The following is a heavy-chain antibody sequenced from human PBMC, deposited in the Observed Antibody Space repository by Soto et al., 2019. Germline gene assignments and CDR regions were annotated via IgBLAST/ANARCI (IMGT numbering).Heavy chain of an antibody. CDR2: IKQDATEI. Sequence: GGTLRLSCVAYGVSRSSYWISCVRQAPGKGLEWVANIKQDATEIHYVESVKGRFTIFRDNAKKSLYLQMNSLRAEDTAVYFFVCYSGSYF. V-gene: IGHV3-7*01. CDR3: VCYSGSYF. D-gene: IGHD1-26*01. CDR1: GVSRSSYW. J-gene: IGHJ4*03.